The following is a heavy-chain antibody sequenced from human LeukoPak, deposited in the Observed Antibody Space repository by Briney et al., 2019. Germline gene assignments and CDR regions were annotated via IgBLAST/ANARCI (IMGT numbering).Heavy chain of an antibody. J-gene: IGHJ4*02. CDR1: GGSISSSSYY. CDR3: ARVDNDDYYDSSGLDY. CDR2: IYYSGST. D-gene: IGHD3-22*01. Sequence: SETLSLTCTVSGGSISSSSYYWGWIRQPPGKGLEWIGSIYYSGSTYYNPSLKSRVTISVDTSKNQFSLKLSSVTAADTAVYYCARVDNDDYYDSSGLDYWGQGTLVTVSS. V-gene: IGHV4-39*07.